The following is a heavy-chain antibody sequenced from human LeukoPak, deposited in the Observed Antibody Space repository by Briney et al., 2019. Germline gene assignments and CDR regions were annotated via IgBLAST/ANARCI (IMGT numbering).Heavy chain of an antibody. CDR1: GFTFTSSV. Sequence: SVKVSFKASGFTFTSSVVQWVRQARGQRLEWIGWIVVGSGNTNYAQKFQERVTITRDMSTSTAYMELSSLRFEDTAVYYCAADRAGSYLRLVYWGQGTPVTVSS. J-gene: IGHJ4*02. CDR3: AADRAGSYLRLVY. CDR2: IVVGSGNT. V-gene: IGHV1-58*01. D-gene: IGHD3-10*01.